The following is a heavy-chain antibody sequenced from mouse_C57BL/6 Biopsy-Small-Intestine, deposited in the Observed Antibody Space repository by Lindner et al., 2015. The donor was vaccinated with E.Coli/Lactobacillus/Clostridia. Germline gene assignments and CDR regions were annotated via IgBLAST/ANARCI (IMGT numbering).Heavy chain of an antibody. V-gene: IGHV1-81*01. Sequence: VQLQESGAELARPGASVKLSCKASGYTFTNYGINWVKLRTGQGLEWIGEIYPRSGNSYYNEIFKGKATLTVDKSSSTAYMELRSLTSEDTAVYYCARPAIYYGYGFDYWGQGTTLTVSS. D-gene: IGHD2-2*01. J-gene: IGHJ2*01. CDR2: IYPRSGNS. CDR1: GYTFTNYG. CDR3: ARPAIYYGYGFDY.